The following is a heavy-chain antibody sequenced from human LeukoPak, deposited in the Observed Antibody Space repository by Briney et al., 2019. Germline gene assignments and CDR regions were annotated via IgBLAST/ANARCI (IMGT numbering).Heavy chain of an antibody. D-gene: IGHD2-21*01. CDR1: GFTFSNYN. V-gene: IGHV3-21*01. Sequence: GGSLRLSCAASGFTFSNYNMNWVRQAPGKGLEWVSSISSSSNYIYYADSVKGRFTISRDNAKNSLYLQMNSLRAEDTAVYHCARETLLDWWGQGTLVTVSS. J-gene: IGHJ4*02. CDR2: ISSSSNYI. CDR3: ARETLLDW.